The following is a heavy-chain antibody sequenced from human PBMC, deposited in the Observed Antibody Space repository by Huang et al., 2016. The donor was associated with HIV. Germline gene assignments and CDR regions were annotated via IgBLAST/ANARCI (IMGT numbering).Heavy chain of an antibody. CDR3: ARSAYGDLDY. CDR1: GYTFTNYD. J-gene: IGHJ4*02. CDR2: MSPNTGNT. V-gene: IGHV1-8*02. Sequence: QVHLVQSGAEVKKPGASVKVSCKASGYTFTNYDINWVRPAPGRGLEWMGWMSPNTGNTGCAQSFQGRVTMTRTTSITTAYMELTSLTSEGTAVYYCARSAYGDLDYWGLGTLVIVSS. D-gene: IGHD4-17*01.